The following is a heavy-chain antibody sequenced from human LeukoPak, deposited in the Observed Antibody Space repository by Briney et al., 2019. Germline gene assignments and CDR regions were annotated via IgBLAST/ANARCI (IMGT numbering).Heavy chain of an antibody. CDR2: MYPRDSDT. D-gene: IGHD5-18*01. V-gene: IGHV5-51*01. CDR3: ARHFGYGYENWFDP. J-gene: IGHJ5*02. Sequence: GESLKISCKGSGYSFSTHWLGWVRQMPGKGLDWMGIMYPRDSDTRYSPSFQGQVTISADKSISTAYLQWSSLKASDTAMYYCARHFGYGYENWFDPWGQGTLVTVSS. CDR1: GYSFSTHW.